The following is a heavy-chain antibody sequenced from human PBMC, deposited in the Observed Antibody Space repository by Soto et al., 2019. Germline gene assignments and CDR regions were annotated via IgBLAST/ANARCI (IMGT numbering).Heavy chain of an antibody. CDR2: ISGSGGST. CDR1: GFTFSSYG. CDR3: AKAIVPAAGSRSGFFDS. V-gene: IGHV3-23*01. J-gene: IGHJ4*02. Sequence: GGSLRLSCAASGFTFSSYGMNWVRQAPGKGLEWVSAISGSGGSTYYADSVKGRFTISRDNSKNTLYLQMNSLRVEDTAVYYCAKAIVPAAGSRSGFFDSWGQGTLVTVSS. D-gene: IGHD2-2*01.